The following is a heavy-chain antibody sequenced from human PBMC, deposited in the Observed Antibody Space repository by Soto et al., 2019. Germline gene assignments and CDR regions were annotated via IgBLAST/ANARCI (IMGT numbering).Heavy chain of an antibody. CDR3: ARGTRYYEFWSGYLPYYGMDV. J-gene: IGHJ6*02. V-gene: IGHV1-69*12. D-gene: IGHD3-3*01. Sequence: QVQLVQSGAEVKKPGSSVKVSCKASGGTFSSYAISWVRQAPGQGLEWMGGIIPIFGTANYAQKFQGRVTITADESTSTAEMELSSLRSEDTAVYYCARGTRYYEFWSGYLPYYGMDVWGQGTTVTVSS. CDR2: IIPIFGTA. CDR1: GGTFSSYA.